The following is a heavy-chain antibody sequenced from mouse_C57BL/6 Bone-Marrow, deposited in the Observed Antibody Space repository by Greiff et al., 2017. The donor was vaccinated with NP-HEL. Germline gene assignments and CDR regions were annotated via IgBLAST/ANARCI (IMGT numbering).Heavy chain of an antibody. CDR1: GYTFTSYW. D-gene: IGHD2-4*01. Sequence: VQRVESGAELVKPGASVKMSCKASGYTFTSYWITWVKQRPGQGLEWIGDIYPGSGSTNYNEKFKSKATLTVDTSSSTAYMQLSSLTSEDSAVYYCGLYYDYAAWFAYWGQGTLVTVSA. CDR2: IYPGSGST. V-gene: IGHV1-55*01. J-gene: IGHJ3*01. CDR3: GLYYDYAAWFAY.